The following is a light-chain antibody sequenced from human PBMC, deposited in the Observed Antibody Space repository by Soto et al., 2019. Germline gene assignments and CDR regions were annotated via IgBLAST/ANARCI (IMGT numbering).Light chain of an antibody. V-gene: IGLV2-23*01. J-gene: IGLJ2*01. CDR3: CSYAGTNTWL. Sequence: QSALTQPASVSGSPGQSITISCTGASTNVGSSNFVSWYQQYPGKAPRLVIYDGSKRPSGVSIRFSGSKSGNTASLTISGLQTEDEAEYYCCSYAGTNTWLFGGGTKLTVL. CDR2: DGS. CDR1: STNVGSSNF.